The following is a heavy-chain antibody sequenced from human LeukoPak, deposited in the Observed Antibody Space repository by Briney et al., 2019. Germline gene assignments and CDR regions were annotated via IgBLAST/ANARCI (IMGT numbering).Heavy chain of an antibody. CDR2: IKQDGSEK. Sequence: GGSLRLSCAASGFTFNAYSMNWVRQAPGKGLEWVANIKQDGSEKYYVDSVKGRFTISRDNAKNSLYLQMNSLRAEDTAVYYCARGEGSSWFFSYYYYYMDVWGKGTTVTVSS. J-gene: IGHJ6*03. CDR1: GFTFNAYS. V-gene: IGHV3-7*01. D-gene: IGHD6-13*01. CDR3: ARGEGSSWFFSYYYYYMDV.